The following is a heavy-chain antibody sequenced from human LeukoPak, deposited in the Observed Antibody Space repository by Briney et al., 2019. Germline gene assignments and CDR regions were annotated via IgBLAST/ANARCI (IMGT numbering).Heavy chain of an antibody. CDR3: AREDYGDLKGFDC. CDR1: GFTFDDYA. Sequence: GRSLRLSCAASGFTFDDYAMHWVRQAPGKGLEWVAVISYDGSNKYYADSVKGRFTISRDNSKNTLYLQMNSLRAEDTAVYYCAREDYGDLKGFDCWGQGTLVTVSS. D-gene: IGHD4-17*01. V-gene: IGHV3-30*04. J-gene: IGHJ4*02. CDR2: ISYDGSNK.